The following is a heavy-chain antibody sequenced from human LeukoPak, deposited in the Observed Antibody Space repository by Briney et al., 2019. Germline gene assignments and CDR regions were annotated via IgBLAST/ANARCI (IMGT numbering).Heavy chain of an antibody. CDR2: IIPILGIA. V-gene: IGHV1-69*04. Sequence: SVKVSCKASGGTFSSYAISWVRQAPGQGLEWMGRIIPILGIANYAQKFQGRVTITADKSTSTAYMDLSSLRSEDTAVYYCARVLTYYYDSSGYIGYWGQGTLVTVSS. J-gene: IGHJ4*02. D-gene: IGHD3-22*01. CDR1: GGTFSSYA. CDR3: ARVLTYYYDSSGYIGY.